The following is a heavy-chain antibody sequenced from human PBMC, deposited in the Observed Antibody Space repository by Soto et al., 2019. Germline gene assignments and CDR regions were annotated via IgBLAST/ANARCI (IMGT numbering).Heavy chain of an antibody. Sequence: QVQLVESGGGVVQPGRSLRLSCAASGFTFSSYGMHWVRQAPGKGLEWVAVISYDGSNKYYADSVKGRFTISRDNSKNTLYLQMNSLRAEDTAVYYCAQDGGLAGTALFDYWGQGTLVTVSS. D-gene: IGHD6-19*01. V-gene: IGHV3-30*18. J-gene: IGHJ4*02. CDR1: GFTFSSYG. CDR2: ISYDGSNK. CDR3: AQDGGLAGTALFDY.